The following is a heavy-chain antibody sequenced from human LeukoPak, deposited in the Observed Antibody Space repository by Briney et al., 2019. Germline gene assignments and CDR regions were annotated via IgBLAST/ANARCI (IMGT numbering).Heavy chain of an antibody. D-gene: IGHD3-10*01. CDR1: GFTFSTYG. Sequence: GGSLRLSCAASGFTFSTYGMSWVRQAPGKGLEWVAVISYDGSNKYYADSVKGRFTISRDNSKNTLYLQMNSLRAEDTAVYYCARDLGVRKNAFDIWGQGTMVTVSS. J-gene: IGHJ3*02. CDR2: ISYDGSNK. CDR3: ARDLGVRKNAFDI. V-gene: IGHV3-30*03.